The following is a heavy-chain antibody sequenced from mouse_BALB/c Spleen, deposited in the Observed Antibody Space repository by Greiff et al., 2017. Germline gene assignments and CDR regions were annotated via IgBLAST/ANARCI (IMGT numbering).Heavy chain of an antibody. CDR2: ISSGGSYT. V-gene: IGHV5-6*01. Sequence: EVQGVESGGDLVKPGGSLKLSCAASGFTFSSYGMSWVRQTPDKRLEWVATISSGGSYTYYPDSVKGRFTISSDNAKNTLYLQMSSLKSEDTAMYYCARQGSTMITDYAMDYWCQGTSVTVAS. CDR1: GFTFSSYG. J-gene: IGHJ4*01. CDR3: ARQGSTMITDYAMDY. D-gene: IGHD2-4*01.